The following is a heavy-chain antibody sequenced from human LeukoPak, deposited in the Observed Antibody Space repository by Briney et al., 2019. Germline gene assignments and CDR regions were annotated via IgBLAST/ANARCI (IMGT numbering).Heavy chain of an antibody. Sequence: RGSLRLSCAASGFTFSDYYMGWIRQAPGKGLEWVSYISNFGNTVDYADSVKGRFTISRDNAKNSLYLQMNSLRAEDTAVYYCARDFRRSSHWYFDLWGRGTLVTVSS. D-gene: IGHD3-10*01. J-gene: IGHJ2*01. V-gene: IGHV3-11*04. CDR3: ARDFRRSSHWYFDL. CDR1: GFTFSDYY. CDR2: ISNFGNTV.